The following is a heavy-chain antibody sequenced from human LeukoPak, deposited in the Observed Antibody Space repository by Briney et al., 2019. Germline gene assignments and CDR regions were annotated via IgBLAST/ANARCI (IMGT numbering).Heavy chain of an antibody. CDR1: GFTFSSYS. D-gene: IGHD4-17*01. CDR2: ISSSISYI. Sequence: GGSLRLSCAASGFTFSSYSMNWVRQAPGKGLEWVSSISSSISYIYYTDSAEGRFTISRDNAKNSLYLQMNSLRAEDTAVYYCARDLTVSGYFDYWGQGTLVTVSS. CDR3: ARDLTVSGYFDY. J-gene: IGHJ4*02. V-gene: IGHV3-21*01.